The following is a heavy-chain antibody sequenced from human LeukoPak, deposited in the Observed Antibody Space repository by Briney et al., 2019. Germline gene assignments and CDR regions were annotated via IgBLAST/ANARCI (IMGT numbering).Heavy chain of an antibody. Sequence: ASVKVSCKASGYTFTSYYMHWVRQAPGQGLEWMGIINPSGGSTSYAQKFQGRVTMTRDMSTSTVYMELSGLRSDDTAVYYCARGGGYWKDFDYWGQGTLVTVSS. J-gene: IGHJ4*02. CDR1: GYTFTSYY. CDR3: ARGGGYWKDFDY. D-gene: IGHD1-1*01. CDR2: INPSGGST. V-gene: IGHV1-46*01.